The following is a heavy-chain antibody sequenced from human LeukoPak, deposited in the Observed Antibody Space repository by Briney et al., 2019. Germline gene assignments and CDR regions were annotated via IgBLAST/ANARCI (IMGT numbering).Heavy chain of an antibody. Sequence: GGSLRLSCAASGFTFSSYEMSWVRQAPGKGLEWISYISSSGSTIYYADSVKGRFTISRDNAKNSLYLQMNSLRAEDTAVYYCAELGITMIGGVWGKGTTVTISS. V-gene: IGHV3-48*03. CDR2: ISSSGSTI. J-gene: IGHJ6*03. CDR3: AELGITMIGGV. CDR1: GFTFSSYE. D-gene: IGHD3-10*02.